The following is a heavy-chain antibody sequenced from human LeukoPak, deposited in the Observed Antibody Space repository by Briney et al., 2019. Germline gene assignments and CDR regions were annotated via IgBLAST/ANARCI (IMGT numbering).Heavy chain of an antibody. CDR2: VHSAGDT. V-gene: IGHV3-13*01. Sequence: PGGSLRLSCAASGFTFSNYDMHWVRQAPGKGLEWVSGVHSAGDTHYPDSVKGRFTISRENTKSSVFLQMNSLRAGDTAVYYCARVKRDSNGWYEVDYWGQGTLVTVSS. CDR1: GFTFSNYD. D-gene: IGHD6-19*01. J-gene: IGHJ4*02. CDR3: ARVKRDSNGWYEVDY.